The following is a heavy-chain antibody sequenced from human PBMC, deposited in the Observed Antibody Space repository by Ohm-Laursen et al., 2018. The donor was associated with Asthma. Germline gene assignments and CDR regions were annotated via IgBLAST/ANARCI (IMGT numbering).Heavy chain of an antibody. CDR1: GGTFSNYV. Sequence: SSVKVSCKSSGGTFSNYVFGWVRQAPGQGLEWMGGINSVFGATDYGQKFRGRVTITADESTSTAYMELSSLRSEDTAVYYCARDNGSGSYSQFDYWGQGTLVTVSS. V-gene: IGHV1-69*01. D-gene: IGHD3-10*01. J-gene: IGHJ4*02. CDR3: ARDNGSGSYSQFDY. CDR2: INSVFGAT.